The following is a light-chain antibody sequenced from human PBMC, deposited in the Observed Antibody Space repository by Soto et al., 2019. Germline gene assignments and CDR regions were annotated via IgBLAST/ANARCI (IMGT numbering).Light chain of an antibody. CDR2: LNSDGSH. CDR3: QTWGTGIVV. CDR1: SGHSSYA. J-gene: IGLJ2*01. V-gene: IGLV4-69*01. Sequence: QSVLTQSPSASASLGASVKLTCTLSSGHSSYAIAWHQQQPEKGPRYLMKLNSDGSHSKGDGIPDRLSGSRSGAERYLTISSLQSEDEADYYCQTWGTGIVVFGGGTKLTV.